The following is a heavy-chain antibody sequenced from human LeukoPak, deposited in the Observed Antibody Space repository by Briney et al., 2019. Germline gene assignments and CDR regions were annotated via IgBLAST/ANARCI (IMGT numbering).Heavy chain of an antibody. J-gene: IGHJ4*02. CDR2: IRGNGATT. CDR1: GITFSSHA. D-gene: IGHD6-19*01. V-gene: IGHV3-23*01. CDR3: AKAYHDSGCLIDY. Sequence: GGSLRLSCAASGITFSSHAMTWVRQAPEKGLEWVAAIRGNGATTDYADSVKGRFTISRDNSKSTLYLQMNSLRAEDTAVYYCAKAYHDSGCLIDYWGQGTLVTVPS.